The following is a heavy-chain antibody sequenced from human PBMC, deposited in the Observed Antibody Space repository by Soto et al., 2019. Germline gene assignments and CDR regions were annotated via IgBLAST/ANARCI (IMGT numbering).Heavy chain of an antibody. CDR1: GGSFSDYY. CDR3: AGRGYHYECWCGRSDYCFYLDV. Sequence: QVHLQPRGAGLLKPSETLSLKCAVYGGSFSDYYCNWIRQHPGKGLEWIGEINHSGSTNYNPSLQSRVTMSVDTSKNQFSLKLSSVTGADPAFYDSAGRGYHYECWCGRSDYCFYLDVWGIVTTVTVSS. D-gene: IGHD3-3*01. J-gene: IGHJ6*03. V-gene: IGHV4-34*01. CDR2: INHSGST.